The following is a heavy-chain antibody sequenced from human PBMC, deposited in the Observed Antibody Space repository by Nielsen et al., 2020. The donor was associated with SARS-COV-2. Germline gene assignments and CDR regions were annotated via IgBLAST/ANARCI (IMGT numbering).Heavy chain of an antibody. J-gene: IGHJ6*02. D-gene: IGHD2-15*01. CDR2: ISAYNGNT. Sequence: VSCKASGYTFTSYGISWVRQAPGQGLEWMGWISAYNGNTNYAQKLQGRVTMTTDTSTSTAYMELRSLRSDDTAVYYCAREGCSGGSCYSVFGYYYYGMDVWGQGTTVTVSS. CDR3: AREGCSGGSCYSVFGYYYYGMDV. V-gene: IGHV1-18*01. CDR1: GYTFTSYG.